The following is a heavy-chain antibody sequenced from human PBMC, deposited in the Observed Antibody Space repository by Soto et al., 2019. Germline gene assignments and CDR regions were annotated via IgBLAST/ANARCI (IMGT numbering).Heavy chain of an antibody. CDR2: INPNSGDT. CDR1: GFTFTDYY. J-gene: IGHJ4*02. V-gene: IGHV1-2*02. D-gene: IGHD3-22*01. CDR3: AIGSGSGYLDY. Sequence: GASVKVSCKASGFTFTDYYMHWVRQAPGQGLEWMGWINPNSGDTDYAQRFQGGVTMTRDTSINTAYMELSRLRSDDTAVYYCAIGSGSGYLDYWGQGILVTVSS.